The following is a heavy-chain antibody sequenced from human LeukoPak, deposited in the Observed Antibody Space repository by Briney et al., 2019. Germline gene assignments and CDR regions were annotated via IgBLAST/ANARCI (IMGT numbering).Heavy chain of an antibody. CDR1: GFTFSTYW. Sequence: PGGSLRLSCAASGFTFSTYWMSWVRQAPGKGLEWVANIKQDGSEKVYVDFGKGRFTISRDNAQNSLFLQMNALRAEDTAVYYCARDPYSSTWSYGMDVWGQGTTVTVSS. CDR2: IKQDGSEK. V-gene: IGHV3-7*05. D-gene: IGHD6-13*01. CDR3: ARDPYSSTWSYGMDV. J-gene: IGHJ6*02.